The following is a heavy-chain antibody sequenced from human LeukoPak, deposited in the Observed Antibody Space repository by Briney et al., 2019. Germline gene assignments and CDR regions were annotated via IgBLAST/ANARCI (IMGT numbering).Heavy chain of an antibody. D-gene: IGHD2-8*01. Sequence: GGSLRLSCAASGFTFSNYGMNWVRQAPGKGLEWVSAITANGASTYYANPVKGRFTISRDNYKSTLYLQTSSLRADDTAVYYCAKGRDSYAILEYWGQGTLVTVAS. CDR2: ITANGAST. V-gene: IGHV3-23*01. CDR1: GFTFSNYG. CDR3: AKGRDSYAILEY. J-gene: IGHJ4*02.